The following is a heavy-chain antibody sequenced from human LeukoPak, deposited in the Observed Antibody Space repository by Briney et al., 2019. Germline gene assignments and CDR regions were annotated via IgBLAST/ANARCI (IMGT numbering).Heavy chain of an antibody. CDR1: GFTFSSYW. CDR3: AVSNWMDP. J-gene: IGHJ5*02. Sequence: PGGSLRLSCAASGFTFSSYWMSWVRQAPGKGLVWVSCISFDGSDATYADSMKGRFTISRDNAKNTLHLQMDSLTVEDTAVYYCAVSNWMDPWGQGTLVTVSS. V-gene: IGHV3-74*01. CDR2: ISFDGSDA.